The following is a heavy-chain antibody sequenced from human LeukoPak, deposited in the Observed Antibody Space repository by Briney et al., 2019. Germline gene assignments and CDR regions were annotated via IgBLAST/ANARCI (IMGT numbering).Heavy chain of an antibody. Sequence: SETLSLTCAVSGGSISSGGYSWSWIRQPPGRGLEWSGYIYHSGSTYYNPSLKSRVTISVDRSKNQFSLKLSSVTAADTAVYYCAKDGSSSSWYIDYWGQGTLVTVSS. CDR1: GGSISSGGYS. V-gene: IGHV4-30-2*01. CDR2: IYHSGST. D-gene: IGHD6-13*01. J-gene: IGHJ4*02. CDR3: AKDGSSSSWYIDY.